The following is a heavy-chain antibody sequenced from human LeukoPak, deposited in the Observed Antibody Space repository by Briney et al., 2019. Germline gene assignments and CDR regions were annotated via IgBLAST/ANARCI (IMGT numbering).Heavy chain of an antibody. CDR2: IRYDGSNK. D-gene: IGHD6-13*01. CDR3: AKELSSSWYGNWFDP. Sequence: GGSLRLSCAASGFTFSSYGVHWVRQAPGKGLEWVSFIRYDGSNKYYADSVKGRFTISRDNSKNTLYLQMSSLRAEDTAVYYCAKELSSSWYGNWFDPRGQGTLVTVSS. CDR1: GFTFSSYG. J-gene: IGHJ5*02. V-gene: IGHV3-30*02.